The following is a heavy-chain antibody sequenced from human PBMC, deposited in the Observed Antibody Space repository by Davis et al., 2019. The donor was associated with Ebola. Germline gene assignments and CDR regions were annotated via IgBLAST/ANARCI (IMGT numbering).Heavy chain of an antibody. CDR1: GFPFSTYT. CDR2: ISSSGNYI. J-gene: IGHJ4*02. V-gene: IGHV3-21*01. Sequence: GESLKIFCAVSGFPFSTYTMNWVRRAPGKGLEWVSSISSSGNYIYYADSVKGRFTISRDNAKNSLYLQMNSLRAEDSAVYYCASSESFYDYHAYFESWGQGALVTVST. CDR3: ASSESFYDYHAYFES. D-gene: IGHD5-12*01.